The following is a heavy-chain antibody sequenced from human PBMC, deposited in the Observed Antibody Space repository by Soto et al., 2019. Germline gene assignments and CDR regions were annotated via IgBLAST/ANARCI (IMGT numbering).Heavy chain of an antibody. V-gene: IGHV3-30-3*01. Sequence: QVQLVESGGGVVQPGRSLRLSCAASGFTFNSYTPHWVRQAPGRGLQWVAVISYDGSNKYYADSVKGRFTISRDNFNSTLYLQMNSLRADDTGVYYCVGAAMWTGKGLEYWGQGALVTVSS. CDR2: ISYDGSNK. CDR3: VGAAMWTGKGLEY. D-gene: IGHD2-2*01. CDR1: GFTFNSYT. J-gene: IGHJ4*02.